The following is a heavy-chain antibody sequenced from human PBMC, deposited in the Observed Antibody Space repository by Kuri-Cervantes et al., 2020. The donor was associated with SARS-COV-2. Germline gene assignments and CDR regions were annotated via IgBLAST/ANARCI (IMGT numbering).Heavy chain of an antibody. D-gene: IGHD6-13*01. V-gene: IGHV4-38-2*01. CDR3: ARHIAAAGNFDY. J-gene: IGHJ4*02. Sequence: SQTLSLTCAVSGYSISRGYFWAWIRQPPGKGLEWVGNVYQSGNTYYNPSLKSRVTISVDTSENQFSLRLLSMTAADTAVYYCARHIAAAGNFDYWGQGTLVTSSS. CDR2: VYQSGNT. CDR1: GYSISRGYF.